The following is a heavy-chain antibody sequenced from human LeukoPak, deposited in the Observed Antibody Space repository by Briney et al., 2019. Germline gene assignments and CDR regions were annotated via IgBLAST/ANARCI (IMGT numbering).Heavy chain of an antibody. CDR2: MNPNSGNT. J-gene: IGHJ4*02. Sequence: ASVKVSCKASGYTFTSYDINWVRQATGQGLEWMEWMNPNSGNTGYAQKFLGRVTMTRNTSISTAYMELSSLRSEDTAVYYCARGRWAYYYDSSGYKYWGQGTLVTVSS. D-gene: IGHD3-22*01. CDR3: ARGRWAYYYDSSGYKY. V-gene: IGHV1-8*01. CDR1: GYTFTSYD.